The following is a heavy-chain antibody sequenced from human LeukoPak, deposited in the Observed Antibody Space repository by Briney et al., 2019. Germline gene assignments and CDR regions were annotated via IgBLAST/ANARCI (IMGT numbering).Heavy chain of an antibody. J-gene: IGHJ2*01. V-gene: IGHV6-1*01. CDR1: GDSVASKSAA. Sequence: SQTISLACAISGDSVASKSAAWNWIRQSPLRGLEWLGRTYYRSKWKNDYAVSVKGRITISPDTSKNQFSLQLNSVTPEDTAVYYCARSTGYFDLWGRGTLVTVSS. CDR3: ARSTGYFDL. CDR2: TYYRSKWKN.